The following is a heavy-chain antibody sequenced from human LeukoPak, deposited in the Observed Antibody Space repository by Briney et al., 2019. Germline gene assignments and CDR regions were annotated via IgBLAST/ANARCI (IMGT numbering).Heavy chain of an antibody. Sequence: PSETLSLTCAVYGGSFSGYYWSWIRQPPGKGLEWIGEINHSGSTNYNPSLKSRVTISVDTSKNQFSLKLSSVTAADTAVYYCARGFSGSHLPDYWGQGTLVTVSS. D-gene: IGHD1-26*01. CDR1: GGSFSGYY. J-gene: IGHJ4*02. CDR3: ARGFSGSHLPDY. V-gene: IGHV4-34*01. CDR2: INHSGST.